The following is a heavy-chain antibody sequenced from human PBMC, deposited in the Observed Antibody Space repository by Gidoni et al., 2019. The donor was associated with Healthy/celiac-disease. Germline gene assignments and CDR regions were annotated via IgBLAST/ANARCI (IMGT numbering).Heavy chain of an antibody. V-gene: IGHV1-3*01. CDR2: INAGNGNT. J-gene: IGHJ3*02. D-gene: IGHD3-22*01. CDR1: GYTFTRYA. Sequence: QVQLVQSGAEVKKPGAAVKGSCKASGYTFTRYAMHWVRQAPGQRLEWMGWINAGNGNTTYSQKFQGRVTITRDTSASTAYMELSSLRSEDTAVYYCARDSTMIVVTPLGAFDIWGQGTMVTVSS. CDR3: ARDSTMIVVTPLGAFDI.